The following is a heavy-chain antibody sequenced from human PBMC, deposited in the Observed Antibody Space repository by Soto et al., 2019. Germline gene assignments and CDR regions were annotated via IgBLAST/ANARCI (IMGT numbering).Heavy chain of an antibody. D-gene: IGHD3-22*01. Sequence: QVQVVESGGGVVQPGRSLRLSCTASGFTLSDYGMHWVRQAPGKGLEWVAVIWHDGGEKYYADSVTGRFTISRDNSKNTVHLQIDSLGTEDTALYYCARDPGRDSPIDYWGQGTLVTVSS. CDR3: ARDPGRDSPIDY. CDR1: GFTLSDYG. V-gene: IGHV3-33*01. CDR2: IWHDGGEK. J-gene: IGHJ4*02.